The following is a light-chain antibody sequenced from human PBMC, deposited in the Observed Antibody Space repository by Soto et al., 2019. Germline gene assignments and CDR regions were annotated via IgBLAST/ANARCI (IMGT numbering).Light chain of an antibody. Sequence: EIVVTQSPGTLSLSPWERATLSCRASQSISNDHLAWYQQKPGQAPRLLIYGTSNRATGGIADRFSGSGSGTDFTLTISRLEPEDFAVYYCQQRSKWPITFGQGTRLEIK. J-gene: IGKJ5*01. CDR1: QSISNDH. CDR2: GTS. V-gene: IGKV3D-20*02. CDR3: QQRSKWPIT.